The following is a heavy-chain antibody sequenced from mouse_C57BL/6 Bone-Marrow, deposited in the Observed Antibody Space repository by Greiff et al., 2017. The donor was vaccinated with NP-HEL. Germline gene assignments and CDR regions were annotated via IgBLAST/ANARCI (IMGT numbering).Heavy chain of an antibody. CDR1: GYTFTDYE. D-gene: IGHD2-4*01. J-gene: IGHJ3*01. CDR3: AYDYDPAWCAY. V-gene: IGHV1-15*01. Sequence: QVQLQQSGAELVRPGASVTLSCKASGYTFTDYEMHWVKQTPVHGLEWIGAIDPETGGTAYNQKFKGKATLTADKSSSTAYMELRSLTSEDSAVYYCAYDYDPAWCAYWGQGTLVTVSA. CDR2: IDPETGGT.